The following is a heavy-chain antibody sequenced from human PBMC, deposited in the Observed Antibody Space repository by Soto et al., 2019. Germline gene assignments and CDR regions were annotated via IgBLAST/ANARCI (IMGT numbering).Heavy chain of an antibody. J-gene: IGHJ4*02. CDR3: VRPSYTYYFDY. Sequence: GGSLRLSCAASGFTFSSYAMHWVRQAPGKGLEWVAVISYDGSNKYYADSVKGRFTISRDNSKNTLYLQMNSLRAEDTAVYYCVRPSYTYYFDYWGQGTLVTVSS. CDR1: GFTFSSYA. CDR2: ISYDGSNK. V-gene: IGHV3-30-3*01.